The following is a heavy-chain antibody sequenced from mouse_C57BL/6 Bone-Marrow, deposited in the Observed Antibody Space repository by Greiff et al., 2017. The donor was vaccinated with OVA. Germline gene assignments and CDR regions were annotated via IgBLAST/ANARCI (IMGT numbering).Heavy chain of an antibody. Sequence: GGGLVQPKGSLKLSCAASGFSFNTYAMNWVRQAPGKGLEWVARIRSKSNNYATYYADSVKDRFTISRDDSESMLYLQMNNLKTEDTAMYYCVSPSDYTWFAYWGQGTLVTVSA. CDR3: VSPSDYTWFAY. J-gene: IGHJ3*01. V-gene: IGHV10-1*01. CDR1: GFSFNTYA. CDR2: IRSKSNNYAT. D-gene: IGHD2-4*01.